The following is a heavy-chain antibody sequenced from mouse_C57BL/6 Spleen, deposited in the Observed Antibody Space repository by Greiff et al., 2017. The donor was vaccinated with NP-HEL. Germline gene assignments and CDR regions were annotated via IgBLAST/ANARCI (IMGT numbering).Heavy chain of an antibody. Sequence: EVNVVESGGGLVKPGGSLKLSCAASGFTFSDYGMHWVRQAPEKGLEWVAYISSGSSTIYYADTVKGRFTISRDNAKNTLFLQMTSLRSEDTAMYYCARPGAMVTPAWFAYWGQGTLVTVSA. D-gene: IGHD2-2*01. CDR3: ARPGAMVTPAWFAY. J-gene: IGHJ3*01. V-gene: IGHV5-17*01. CDR1: GFTFSDYG. CDR2: ISSGSSTI.